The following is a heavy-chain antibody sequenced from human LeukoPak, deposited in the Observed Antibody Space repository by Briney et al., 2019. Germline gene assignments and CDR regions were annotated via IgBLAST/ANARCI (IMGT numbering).Heavy chain of an antibody. CDR3: ARSEDIVVVPVGNVGLAAAGIFDS. Sequence: GGSLRLSCAASGFTLSRSWMSWVRQAPGKGLEWVANIRQDGGETYYVDSVKGRFTISRDNAKNSLYLQMNSLRAEDTAVYYCARSEDIVVVPVGNVGLAAAGIFDSWGQGTLVTVSS. CDR1: GFTLSRSW. CDR2: IRQDGGET. J-gene: IGHJ4*02. V-gene: IGHV3-7*01. D-gene: IGHD2-2*01.